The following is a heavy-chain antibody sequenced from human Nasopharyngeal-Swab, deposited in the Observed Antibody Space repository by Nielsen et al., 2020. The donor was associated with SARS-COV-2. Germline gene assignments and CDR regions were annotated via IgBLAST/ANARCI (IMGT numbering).Heavy chain of an antibody. V-gene: IGHV4-59*11. CDR1: GVSITSQY. CDR3: AKEGATGWFDP. CDR2: ISHNSGT. J-gene: IGHJ5*02. Sequence: SETLSLTCTVSGVSITSQYWSWIRQPPGQGLEWIGYISHNSGTSYNPPLKSRVTMFMDTSKNQFSLRLRSVTAADTAVYYCAKEGATGWFDPWGQGTLVTVSS.